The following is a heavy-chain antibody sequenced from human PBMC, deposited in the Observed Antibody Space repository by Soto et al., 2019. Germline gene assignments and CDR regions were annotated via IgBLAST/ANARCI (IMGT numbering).Heavy chain of an antibody. J-gene: IGHJ5*02. CDR1: GLTFGDHY. V-gene: IGHV3-72*01. Sequence: EVQLVESGGGLVQPGGSLTLSCAVSGLTFGDHYREWVRQAPGKGLEWVARSRNKAKSYSTDFAASVKGRFTISRDESKNSLNLEMNSLMTEDTAVYYCSILEGAWGQGDRVTVSS. CDR3: SILEGA. D-gene: IGHD2-21*01. CDR2: SRNKAKSYST.